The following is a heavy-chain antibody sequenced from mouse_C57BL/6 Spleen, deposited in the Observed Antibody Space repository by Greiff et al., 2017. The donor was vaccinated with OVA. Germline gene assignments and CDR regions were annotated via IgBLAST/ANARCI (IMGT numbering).Heavy chain of an antibody. CDR3: ARGDSPMDY. CDR1: GYSITSGYY. D-gene: IGHD3-3*01. J-gene: IGHJ4*01. Sequence: EVKLQESGPGLVKPSQSLSLTCSVTGYSITSGYYWNWIRQFPGNKLEWMGYISYDGSNNYNPSLKNRISITRDTSKNQFFLKLNSVTTEDTATYYCARGDSPMDYWGQGTSVTASS. V-gene: IGHV3-6*01. CDR2: ISYDGSN.